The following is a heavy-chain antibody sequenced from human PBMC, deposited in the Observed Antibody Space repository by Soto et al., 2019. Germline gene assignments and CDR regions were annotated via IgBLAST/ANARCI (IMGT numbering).Heavy chain of an antibody. Sequence: QITLKESGPTLVRPAQTLTLTCDFSGFSLSTYHMGVAWIRQPPGKALEWLALIYWDDDKRYSPSLKDRLAIPKGTSSNQVVLTITNVDPGDTATYFCAHAGDYDLLTFDHWGPGTLVTVSS. CDR2: IYWDDDK. D-gene: IGHD4-17*01. CDR1: GFSLSTYHMG. V-gene: IGHV2-5*02. CDR3: AHAGDYDLLTFDH. J-gene: IGHJ4*02.